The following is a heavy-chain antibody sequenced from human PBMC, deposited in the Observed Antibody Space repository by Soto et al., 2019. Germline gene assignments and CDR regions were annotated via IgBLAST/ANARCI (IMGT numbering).Heavy chain of an antibody. J-gene: IGHJ4*02. CDR1: SGSLSSYF. CDR2: IYYSGST. CDR3: ARRSMQENYFDY. V-gene: IGHV4-59*01. Sequence: SETLPLTCTVSSGSLSSYFWSWIRQPLGKGLEWIGYIYYSGSTNYNPSLKSRVTISVDTSKKQFSLKLTSVTAADTAVYYCARRSMQENYFDYWGQGTQVTVSS.